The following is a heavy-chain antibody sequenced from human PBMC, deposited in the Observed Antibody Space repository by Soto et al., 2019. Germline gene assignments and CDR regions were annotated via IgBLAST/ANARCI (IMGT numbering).Heavy chain of an antibody. V-gene: IGHV4-34*01. D-gene: IGHD4-17*01. Sequence: KTSETLSLTCAVYGGSFSGYYWSWIRQPPGKGLEWIGEINHSGSTNYNPSLKSRVTISVDTSKNQFSLKLSSVTAADTAVYYCARRYGGSIDYWGQGTLVTVSS. CDR1: GGSFSGYY. CDR3: ARRYGGSIDY. CDR2: INHSGST. J-gene: IGHJ4*02.